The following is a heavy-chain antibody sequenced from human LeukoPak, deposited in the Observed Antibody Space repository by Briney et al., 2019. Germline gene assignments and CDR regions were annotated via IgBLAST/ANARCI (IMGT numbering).Heavy chain of an antibody. CDR1: GFTFSDSY. Sequence: GGSLRLSCAASGFTFSDSYMSWIRQAPGKGLEWVSYISSSGSTIYYADSVKGRFTISRDSAKNSLFLQMNSLRAEDSAVYFCARLRRIWNDVEFVDSWGQGTLVTVSS. V-gene: IGHV3-11*01. D-gene: IGHD1-1*01. CDR2: ISSSGSTI. CDR3: ARLRRIWNDVEFVDS. J-gene: IGHJ4*02.